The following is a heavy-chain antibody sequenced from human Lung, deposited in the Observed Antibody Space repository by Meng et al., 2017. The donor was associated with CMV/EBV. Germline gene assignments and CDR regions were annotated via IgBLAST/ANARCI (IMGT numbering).Heavy chain of an antibody. D-gene: IGHD4/OR15-4a*01. CDR1: GFSLDNSRMG. Sequence: SGPTLVKPTETLTLTCTVSGFSLDNSRMGVTWVRQPPRKALAWLAHIFSNDEKSYRASLKSRLSISKDTSRSQVVLTMTNMDPVDTATYYCARMTMASRYWYFDLWGRGTXVTVSS. CDR2: IFSNDEK. CDR3: ARMTMASRYWYFDL. V-gene: IGHV2-26*01. J-gene: IGHJ2*01.